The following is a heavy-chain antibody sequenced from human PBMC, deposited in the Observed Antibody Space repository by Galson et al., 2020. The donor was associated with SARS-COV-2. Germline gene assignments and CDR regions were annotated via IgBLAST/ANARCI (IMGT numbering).Heavy chain of an antibody. CDR3: ARVNQWEKRGGVDY. CDR2: ISVYNGNT. Sequence: ASVKVSCKASGYTFSTYGISWVRQAPGQGLEWMGWISVYNGNTNYAQKLQGRVTMTTDTSTSTAYMELRSLRSDDTAVYYCARVNQWEKRGGVDYWGHGTLVTVSS. D-gene: IGHD1-26*01. CDR1: GYTFSTYG. V-gene: IGHV1-18*01. J-gene: IGHJ4*01.